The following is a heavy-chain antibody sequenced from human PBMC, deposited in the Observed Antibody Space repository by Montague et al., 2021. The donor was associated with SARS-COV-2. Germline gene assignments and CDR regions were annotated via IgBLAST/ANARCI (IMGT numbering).Heavy chain of an antibody. V-gene: IGHV4-59*01. CDR3: ARAQNTCFIANCVNCFDF. Sequence: SETLSLTCTVSGGSISSYYWSWIRQPPGKGLEWIGYIYYTGSTKYNPSLKSRVTMSLDRPTNRFSLRLNSVTAADTAMYYCARAQNTCFIANCVNCFDFWGLGAQVTVSS. D-gene: IGHD1-1*01. J-gene: IGHJ4*02. CDR2: IYYTGST. CDR1: GGSISSYY.